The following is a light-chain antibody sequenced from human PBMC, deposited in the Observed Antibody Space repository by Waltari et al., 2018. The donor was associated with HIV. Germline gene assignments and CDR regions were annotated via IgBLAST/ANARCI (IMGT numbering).Light chain of an antibody. J-gene: IGLJ1*01. CDR1: SSDVGDFNY. Sequence: QSALTQPASVSGSPGQSVTISCTGTSSDVGDFNYVSWYQQHPGKAPRLIIYHVSDRPSGISSRFSGSKSANTAALTISVLQTEDEADYYCSAFTTINTYVFGTGTKLSVL. CDR3: SAFTTINTYV. CDR2: HVS. V-gene: IGLV2-14*01.